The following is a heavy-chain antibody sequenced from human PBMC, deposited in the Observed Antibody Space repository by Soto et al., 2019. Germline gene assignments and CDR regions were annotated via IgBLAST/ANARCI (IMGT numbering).Heavy chain of an antibody. V-gene: IGHV4-34*01. J-gene: IGHJ4*02. CDR1: GGSFSGYY. Sequence: SETLSLTCAVYGGSFSGYYWSWIRQPPGKGLEWIGEINHSGSTNYNPSLKSRVTISVDTSKNQFSLKLSSVTAADTAVYYCARETELWFGESVVDYWGQGTLVTVSS. CDR3: ARETELWFGESVVDY. CDR2: INHSGST. D-gene: IGHD3-10*01.